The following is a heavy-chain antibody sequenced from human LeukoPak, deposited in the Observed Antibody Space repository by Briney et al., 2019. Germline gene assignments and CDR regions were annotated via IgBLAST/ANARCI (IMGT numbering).Heavy chain of an antibody. CDR2: ISSSSTI. CDR1: GFSVSHNY. Sequence: GGSLRLSCAASGFSVSHNYMTWVRQAPGKGLEWVSYISSSSTIYYADSVKGRFTISRDNAKNSLYLQMNSLRAEDTAVYYCARDFGGGYCSAGNCPIDYWGQGTLVTVSS. J-gene: IGHJ4*02. CDR3: ARDFGGGYCSAGNCPIDY. D-gene: IGHD2-15*01. V-gene: IGHV3-69-1*01.